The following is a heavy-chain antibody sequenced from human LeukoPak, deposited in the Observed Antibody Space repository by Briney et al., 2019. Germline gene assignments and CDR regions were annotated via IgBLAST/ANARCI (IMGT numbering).Heavy chain of an antibody. Sequence: PGGSLRLSCAASGFTFSSYAMHWVRQAPGKGLEWVAVISYDGSNKYYADSVKGRFTISRDNSKNTLYLQMNSLRAEDTAVYYCARDWSRGGWPPTNDYWGQGTLVTVSS. V-gene: IGHV3-30*04. CDR3: ARDWSRGGWPPTNDY. J-gene: IGHJ4*02. CDR1: GFTFSSYA. CDR2: ISYDGSNK. D-gene: IGHD2-15*01.